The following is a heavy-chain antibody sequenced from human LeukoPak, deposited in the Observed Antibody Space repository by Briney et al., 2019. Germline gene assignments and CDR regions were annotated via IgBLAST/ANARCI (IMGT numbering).Heavy chain of an antibody. D-gene: IGHD6-13*01. CDR1: GYTFTGYY. V-gene: IGHV1-2*02. CDR2: INPNSGGT. Sequence: ASVKVSCKASGYTFTGYYMHWVRQAPGQGLEWMGWINPNSGGTNYAQKFQGRVTMTRDTSISTAYMELSRLRSDDTAVYYCARVDSSWYLGYLDWGQGTLVTVSS. J-gene: IGHJ4*02. CDR3: ARVDSSWYLGYLD.